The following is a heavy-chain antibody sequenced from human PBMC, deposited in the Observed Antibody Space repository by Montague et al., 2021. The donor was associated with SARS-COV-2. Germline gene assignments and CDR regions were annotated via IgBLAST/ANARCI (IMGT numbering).Heavy chain of an antibody. V-gene: IGHV3-9*01. CDR1: GFTFDDYA. CDR3: AKDIDGHSSTFDY. Sequence: SLRLSCAASGFTFDDYAMHWVRQAPGKGLEWVSGISWNSGGIGYADSVKGRFTISRDNAKNSLYLQMNSLRAEDTALYYCAKDIDGHSSTFDYWGQGTLVTVSS. J-gene: IGHJ4*02. CDR2: ISWNSGGI. D-gene: IGHD6-13*01.